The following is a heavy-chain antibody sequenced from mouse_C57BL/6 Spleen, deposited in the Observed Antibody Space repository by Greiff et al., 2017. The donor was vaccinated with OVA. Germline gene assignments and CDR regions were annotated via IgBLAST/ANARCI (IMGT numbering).Heavy chain of an antibody. Sequence: VQLQQPGAELVRPGSSVKLSCKASGYTFTSYWMHWVKQRPIQGLEWIGNIDPSDSETHYSQKFKDKATLTVDKSSSTAYMQLSSLTSEDSAVYYCARGGGNWGYWGQGTTLTVSS. CDR2: IDPSDSET. V-gene: IGHV1-52*01. D-gene: IGHD4-1*01. CDR3: ARGGGNWGY. CDR1: GYTFTSYW. J-gene: IGHJ2*01.